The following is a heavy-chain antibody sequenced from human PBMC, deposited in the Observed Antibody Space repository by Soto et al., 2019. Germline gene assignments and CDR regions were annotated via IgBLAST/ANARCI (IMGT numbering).Heavy chain of an antibody. CDR1: GGSISSGDYY. CDR3: AREGSGSYYLGY. CDR2: IYYSGST. Sequence: QVELQESGPGLVKPSQTLSLTCTVSGGSISSGDYYWSWIRQPPGKGLEWIGYIYYSGSTYYKPSLKSRVTISVDTSKNQFSLKLSSVTAADTAVYYCAREGSGSYYLGYWGQGTLVTVSS. J-gene: IGHJ4*02. D-gene: IGHD1-26*01. V-gene: IGHV4-30-4*01.